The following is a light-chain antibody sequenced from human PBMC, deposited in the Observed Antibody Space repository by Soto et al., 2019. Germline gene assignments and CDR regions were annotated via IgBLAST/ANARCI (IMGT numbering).Light chain of an antibody. CDR2: GAS. CDR1: QSVSNNY. V-gene: IGKV3-20*01. Sequence: EIVLTQSPGTLSLSPCERATLSCRASQSVSNNYLAWYQQKPGQAPRLLIYGASNRATGIPDRFSGSGSGTDFTLTISRLEPEDFAVYYCQQYGSSPITFGQGTRLEIK. J-gene: IGKJ5*01. CDR3: QQYGSSPIT.